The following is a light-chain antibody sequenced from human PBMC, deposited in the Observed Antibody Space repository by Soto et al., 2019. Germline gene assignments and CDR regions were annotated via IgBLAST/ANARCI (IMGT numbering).Light chain of an antibody. CDR1: TSNIGAGYD. CDR3: QSYDSRLTGPV. CDR2: ANS. Sequence: QSVLTQPPSVSGAPGQRVTISCTGSTSNIGAGYDVHWYQQLPGIAPKLIIYANSDRPSGVPDRFSGSKSDTSASLAITGLHAEDEADYYCQSYDSRLTGPVFGGGTKLTVL. J-gene: IGLJ2*01. V-gene: IGLV1-40*01.